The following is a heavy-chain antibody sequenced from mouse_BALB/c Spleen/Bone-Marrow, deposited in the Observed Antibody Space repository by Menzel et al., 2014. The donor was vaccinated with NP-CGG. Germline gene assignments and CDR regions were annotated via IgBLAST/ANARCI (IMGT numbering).Heavy chain of an antibody. CDR2: INPYNDGT. J-gene: IGHJ3*01. CDR3: ARDGDYDWFPC. D-gene: IGHD2-4*01. V-gene: IGHV1-14*01. CDR1: GYTFTSYV. Sequence: VQLKQSGPELVKPGASVKMSCKASGYTFTSYVMHWVKQKPGQGLEWIGHINPYNDGTKYNENFKGKATLTSDKSSSTAYMELSSLTSEDSAVYYCARDGDYDWFPCWGQGTLVTVSA.